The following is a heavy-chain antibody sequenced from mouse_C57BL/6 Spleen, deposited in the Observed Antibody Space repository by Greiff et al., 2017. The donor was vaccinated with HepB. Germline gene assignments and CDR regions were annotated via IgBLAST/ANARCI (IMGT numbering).Heavy chain of an antibody. CDR2: FYPGSGSI. CDR1: GYTFTEYT. CDR3: ARHEEEEEVTYYSNYGWFAY. D-gene: IGHD2-5*01. Sequence: VQLQQSGAELVKPGASVKLSCKASGYTFTEYTIHWVKQRSGQGLEWIGWFYPGSGSIKYNEKFKDKATLTADKSSSTVYMELSRLTSEDSAVYFCARHEEEEEVTYYSNYGWFAYWGQGTLVTVSA. J-gene: IGHJ3*01. V-gene: IGHV1-62-2*01.